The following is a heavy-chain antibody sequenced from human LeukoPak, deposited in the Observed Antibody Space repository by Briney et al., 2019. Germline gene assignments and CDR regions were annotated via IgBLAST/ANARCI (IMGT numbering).Heavy chain of an antibody. V-gene: IGHV3-48*03. CDR2: ISSSGSTI. J-gene: IGHJ4*02. CDR1: GFTFSSYE. D-gene: IGHD3-22*01. CDR3: AREGVYDSADY. Sequence: GGSLRLSCAASGFTFSSYEMNWVRQAPGKGLEWVSYISSSGSTIYYADSVKGRFTISRDNVKNSLYLQMNSLRAEDTAVYYCAREGVYDSADYWGQGTLVTVSS.